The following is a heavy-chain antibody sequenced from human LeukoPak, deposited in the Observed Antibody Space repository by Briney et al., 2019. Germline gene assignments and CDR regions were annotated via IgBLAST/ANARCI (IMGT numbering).Heavy chain of an antibody. D-gene: IGHD1-1*01. J-gene: IGHJ4*02. CDR2: INPNSGGT. Sequence: ASVKVSCKASGYTFTGYYMHWVRQAPGQGLAWMGWINPNSGGTNYAQKFHGRVTMPRDTSISTAYMELRRLRSDDTAVYYCARDPPLEWGPEQNFDYWGQGTLVTVSS. CDR1: GYTFTGYY. CDR3: ARDPPLEWGPEQNFDY. V-gene: IGHV1-2*02.